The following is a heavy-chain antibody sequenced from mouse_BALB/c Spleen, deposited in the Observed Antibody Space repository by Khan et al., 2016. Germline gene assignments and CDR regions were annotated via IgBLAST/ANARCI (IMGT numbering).Heavy chain of an antibody. CDR3: VRGEIDDYGYYFDY. D-gene: IGHD2-4*01. CDR1: GYTFTNYG. Sequence: QIQLVQSGPELKKPGETVKVSCKASGYTFTNYGMNWVKQAPGKGLKWMGWINTYSGEPTYADDFKGRFAFSLETSASTAYLQINNLKNEDMATYCCVRGEIDDYGYYFDYWGQGTILTVSS. CDR2: INTYSGEP. J-gene: IGHJ2*01. V-gene: IGHV9-1*02.